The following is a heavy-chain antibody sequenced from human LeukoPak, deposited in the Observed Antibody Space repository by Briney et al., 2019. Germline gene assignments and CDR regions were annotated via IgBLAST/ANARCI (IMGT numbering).Heavy chain of an antibody. CDR1: GGSISSYY. J-gene: IGHJ5*02. CDR3: ARASPRYLSPLAP. Sequence: SETLSLTCTVSGGSISSYYWSWIRQPPGKGLEWIGYIYYSGSTNYNPSLKSRVTISVDTSKNQFSLKLSSVTAADTAVYYCARASPRYLSPLAPGAERTLVTVSS. D-gene: IGHD1-14*01. CDR2: IYYSGST. V-gene: IGHV4-59*08.